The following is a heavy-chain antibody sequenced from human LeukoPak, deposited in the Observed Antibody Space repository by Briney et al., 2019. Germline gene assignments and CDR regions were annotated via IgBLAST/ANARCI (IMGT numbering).Heavy chain of an antibody. D-gene: IGHD2-2*01. CDR3: AKAGYCSSTSCSARSAFDI. V-gene: IGHV3-23*01. Sequence: GGSLRLSCAASGFTFSSYAMSWVRQAPGKGLEWVSGISGSGGSTYYADSVKGRFTISRDNSKNTLYLQMNSLRAEDTAVYYCAKAGYCSSTSCSARSAFDIWGQGTMVTVSS. CDR1: GFTFSSYA. J-gene: IGHJ3*02. CDR2: ISGSGGST.